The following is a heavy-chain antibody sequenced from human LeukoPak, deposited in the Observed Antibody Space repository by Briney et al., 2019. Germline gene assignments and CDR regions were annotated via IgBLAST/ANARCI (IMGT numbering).Heavy chain of an antibody. CDR3: ARDYTGYFP. CDR2: IKTDGSEK. J-gene: IGHJ5*02. D-gene: IGHD3-9*01. Sequence: GGSLRLSCEASGFTFSSYWMSWVRQAPGKGLEWVANIKTDGSEKYYVDSVKGRFTISRDNAKNSLYLQMNSLRAEGTAVYYCARDYTGYFPWGQGTLVIVSS. V-gene: IGHV3-7*03. CDR1: GFTFSSYW.